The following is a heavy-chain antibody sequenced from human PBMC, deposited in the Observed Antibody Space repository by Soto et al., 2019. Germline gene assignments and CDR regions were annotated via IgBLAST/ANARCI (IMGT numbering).Heavy chain of an antibody. Sequence: EVQLLASGGGLVQPGGSLRLSCVDSGVTFSASAMAWVRQAPGKGLEWVSGLRGSGDTMGYADAVKGRFTISRDNSKNTLFLQMNSLRVEDTALYYCAKSDTTGYIRFLANWGRGTLVTVSS. CDR1: GVTFSASA. CDR3: AKSDTTGYIRFLAN. D-gene: IGHD3-22*01. CDR2: LRGSGDTM. V-gene: IGHV3-23*01. J-gene: IGHJ4*02.